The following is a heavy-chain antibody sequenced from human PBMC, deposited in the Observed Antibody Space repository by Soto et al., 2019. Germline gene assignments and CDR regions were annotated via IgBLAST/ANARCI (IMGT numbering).Heavy chain of an antibody. Sequence: QVQLVESGGGVVQPGRSLRLSCAASGFTFSSYVMHWVRQAPGKGLEWVAVMSWDGSDEFYEETVKGRFTVSRDNSRNTLYLQMNSLRPEDTAVYYCAKEGCSGGICYGFDYWGQGTLVTVSS. D-gene: IGHD2-15*01. CDR1: GFTFSSYV. CDR2: MSWDGSDE. CDR3: AKEGCSGGICYGFDY. V-gene: IGHV3-30*18. J-gene: IGHJ4*02.